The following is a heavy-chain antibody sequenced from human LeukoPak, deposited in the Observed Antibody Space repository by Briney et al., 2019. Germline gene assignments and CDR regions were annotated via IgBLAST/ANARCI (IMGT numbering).Heavy chain of an antibody. CDR2: IIPIFGTA. CDR3: ARPRGYSGYESPFDY. V-gene: IGHV1-69*01. D-gene: IGHD5-12*01. Sequence: PVKVCCKASGGTFSSYAFSWVRQAPGQGLEWMGGIIPIFGTANYAQKFQGRVTITADESTSTAYMELSSLRSEDAAVYYCARPRGYSGYESPFDYWGQGTLVTVSS. J-gene: IGHJ4*02. CDR1: GGTFSSYA.